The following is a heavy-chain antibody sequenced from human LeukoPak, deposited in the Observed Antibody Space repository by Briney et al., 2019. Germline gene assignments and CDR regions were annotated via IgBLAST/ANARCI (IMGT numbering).Heavy chain of an antibody. CDR1: GFTFSTYG. D-gene: IGHD3-10*01. J-gene: IGHJ4*02. CDR2: ISYDGSNK. CDR3: AKPYSRGSGSYCPYYFDY. V-gene: IGHV3-30*18. Sequence: GGSLRLSCAASGFTFSTYGMHWVRQAPGKGLEWVAVISYDGSNKYYADSVKGRFTVSRDNSKNTLYLQMNSLRAEDTAVYYCAKPYSRGSGSYCPYYFDYWGQGTLVTVSS.